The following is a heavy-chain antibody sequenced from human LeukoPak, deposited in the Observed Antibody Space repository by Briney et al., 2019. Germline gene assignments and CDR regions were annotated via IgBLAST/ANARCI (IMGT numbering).Heavy chain of an antibody. V-gene: IGHV3-33*01. CDR2: IAYDGSRA. Sequence: GGSLRLSCAGSGFTFGGYGMHWFRQTPGKGLEWVTVIAYDGSRAFYADSVKGRFTISRDNSKNTMSVQMDDLRAEDTAVYYCTRYNNDHFDYWGQGTLVTVSS. CDR3: TRYNNDHFDY. D-gene: IGHD1-14*01. J-gene: IGHJ4*02. CDR1: GFTFGGYG.